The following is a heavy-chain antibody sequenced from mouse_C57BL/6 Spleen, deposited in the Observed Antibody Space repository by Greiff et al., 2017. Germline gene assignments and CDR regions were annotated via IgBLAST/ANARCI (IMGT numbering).Heavy chain of an antibody. V-gene: IGHV14-1*01. Sequence: DVQLQESGAELVRPGASVKLSCTASGFNIKDYYMHWVKPRPEQGLEWIGRIDPEDGDTEYAPKFQGKATMSAEPSSNTAYLQLSSLTSEDTAVYYCTTYYGNYDLAWFAYWGQGTLVTVSA. J-gene: IGHJ3*01. CDR2: IDPEDGDT. D-gene: IGHD2-1*01. CDR1: GFNIKDYY. CDR3: TTYYGNYDLAWFAY.